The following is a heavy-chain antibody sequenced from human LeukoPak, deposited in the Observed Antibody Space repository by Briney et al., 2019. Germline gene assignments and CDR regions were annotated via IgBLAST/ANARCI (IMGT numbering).Heavy chain of an antibody. J-gene: IGHJ4*02. CDR1: GFTFSSSA. CDR2: IYSGGNT. CDR3: ARCYYDGSGFYYYFDY. Sequence: GGSLRLSCAASGFTFSSSAMSWVRQVPGKGLEWVSVIYSGGNTYYTDSVKGRFTISRDNPKNTVFLQMGSLRGEDTAVYYCARCYYDGSGFYYYFDYWGQGTLVTVSS. V-gene: IGHV3-53*01. D-gene: IGHD3-22*01.